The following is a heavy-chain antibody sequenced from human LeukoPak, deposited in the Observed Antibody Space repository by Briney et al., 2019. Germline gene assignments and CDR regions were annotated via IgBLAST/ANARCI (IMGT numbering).Heavy chain of an antibody. Sequence: PSETLSLTCTVSGGSVSSDYWSWIRQPPGKGLEWIGYIYYSGSTNYNPSLKSRVTISVDTSKNQFSLKLSSVTAADTAVYYCAASSGFGELSRFDYWGQGTLVTVSS. V-gene: IGHV4-59*02. D-gene: IGHD3-10*01. CDR3: AASSGFGELSRFDY. CDR1: GGSVSSDY. J-gene: IGHJ4*02. CDR2: IYYSGST.